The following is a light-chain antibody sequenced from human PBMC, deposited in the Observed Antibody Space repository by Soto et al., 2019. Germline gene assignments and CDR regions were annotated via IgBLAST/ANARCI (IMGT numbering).Light chain of an antibody. CDR1: QTVNNNY. CDR3: QQYDSSPPGT. CDR2: GAS. V-gene: IGKV3-20*01. J-gene: IGKJ2*02. Sequence: EIVLTQSPGTLSLSPGERATLSCRASQTVNNNYLAWYQHRPGQAPRLLFYGASIRAAGIPARFSGSGSGTDFTLTISRLEPEDFAVYYCQQYDSSPPGTFGQGTNLEI.